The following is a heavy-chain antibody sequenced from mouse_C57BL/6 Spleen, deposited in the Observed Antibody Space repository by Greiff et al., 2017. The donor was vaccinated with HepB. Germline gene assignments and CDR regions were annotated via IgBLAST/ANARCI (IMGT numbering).Heavy chain of an antibody. V-gene: IGHV1-64*01. CDR3: ARREFSTTVEDAMDY. Sequence: QVQLQQPGAELVKPGASVKLSCKASGYTFTSYWMHWVKQRPGQGLEWIGMIHPNSGSTNYNEKFKSKATLTVDKSSSTAYMQLSSLTSEDSAVYYCARREFSTTVEDAMDYWGQGTSVTVSS. CDR2: IHPNSGST. CDR1: GYTFTSYW. D-gene: IGHD1-1*01. J-gene: IGHJ4*01.